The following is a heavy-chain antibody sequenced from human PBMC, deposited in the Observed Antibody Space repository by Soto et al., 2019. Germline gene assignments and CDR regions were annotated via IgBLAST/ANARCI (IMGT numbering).Heavy chain of an antibody. Sequence: HGGSLGLGCAASRFTVCSYVVDLVRQAPGKGLEGGAVICYDGSNKYYADTVKGRFNISRENSKNTLYLQMNSLRAGDTAVYYCSGAYYYDSSGYYYGMDVRGQATTVTVSS. CDR3: SGAYYYDSSGYYYGMDV. CDR2: ICYDGSNK. V-gene: IGHV3-33*01. D-gene: IGHD3-22*01. CDR1: RFTVCSYV. J-gene: IGHJ6*02.